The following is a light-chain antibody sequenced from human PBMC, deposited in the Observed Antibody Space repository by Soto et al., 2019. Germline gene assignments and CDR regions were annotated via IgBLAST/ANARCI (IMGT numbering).Light chain of an antibody. Sequence: EIVMTQSPATMSVSPGERATLSCRASQSVSSTLAWYQEKPGQAPRLLIYGASTMAAGIPARFSGSGSGTEFTLTISSLQSEDFAVYYCQQYNNWPLTFGGGTKVEIK. CDR3: QQYNNWPLT. CDR2: GAS. V-gene: IGKV3-15*01. CDR1: QSVSST. J-gene: IGKJ4*01.